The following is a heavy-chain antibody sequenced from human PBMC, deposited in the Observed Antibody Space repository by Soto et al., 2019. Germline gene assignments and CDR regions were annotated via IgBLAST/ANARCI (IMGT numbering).Heavy chain of an antibody. Sequence: GESLKISCKGSGYRFTSYWISWVRQMPGKGLEWMGRIDPSDSYTNYSPSFQGHVTISADKSISTAYLQWSSLKASDTAMYYCARHTLRYCSGGSRDSDYYDAMDVCGQGTTVTVSS. D-gene: IGHD2-15*01. CDR3: ARHTLRYCSGGSRDSDYYDAMDV. CDR2: IDPSDSYT. CDR1: GYRFTSYW. V-gene: IGHV5-10-1*01. J-gene: IGHJ6*02.